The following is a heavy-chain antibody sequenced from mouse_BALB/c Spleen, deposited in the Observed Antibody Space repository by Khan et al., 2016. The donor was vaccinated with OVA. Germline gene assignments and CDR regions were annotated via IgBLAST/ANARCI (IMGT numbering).Heavy chain of an antibody. Sequence: QVQLQQSGAELVKAGASVKMSCKASGYTFTSYWMHWVKQRLGQGLEWFAETNPINGRTYYNEKFKSKATLTVDKSSSTAYMLLSGPTFEDSAVYYCARIKKIVATYLDYWGQGTTLTVSS. CDR1: GYTFTSYW. J-gene: IGHJ2*01. CDR2: TNPINGRT. V-gene: IGHV1S81*02. D-gene: IGHD1-1*01. CDR3: ARIKKIVATYLDY.